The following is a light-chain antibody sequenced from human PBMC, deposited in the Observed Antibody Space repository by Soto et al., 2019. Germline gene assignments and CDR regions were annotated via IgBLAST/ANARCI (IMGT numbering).Light chain of an antibody. CDR2: WAS. CDR3: QQYYGTPT. J-gene: IGKJ1*01. V-gene: IGKV4-1*01. CDR1: QSLFFTSNKKNY. Sequence: DIVTTQSPDSLAVSLGETAAINCKSNQSLFFTSNKKNYLAWYRQKPGQPPKLIISWASSRESGVPDRFSGGGSGTDFTLTINSLQAEDVAVYYCQQYYGTPTFGQGTKVDIK.